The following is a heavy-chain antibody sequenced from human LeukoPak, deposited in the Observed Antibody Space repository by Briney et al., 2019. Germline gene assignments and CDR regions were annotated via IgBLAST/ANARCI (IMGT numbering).Heavy chain of an antibody. D-gene: IGHD2-8*01. CDR1: KFXFSAYW. J-gene: IGHJ6*02. Sequence: GGSLRLSCAASKFXFSAYWMSWVRQAPGKGLEWVAHINQDGSEKYYVDSVKGRFSISRDNAKNSLFLQMNSLRVEDTAVYYCARGGVPYGLDVWGQGTTVTVSS. CDR3: ARGGVPYGLDV. V-gene: IGHV3-7*05. CDR2: INQDGSEK.